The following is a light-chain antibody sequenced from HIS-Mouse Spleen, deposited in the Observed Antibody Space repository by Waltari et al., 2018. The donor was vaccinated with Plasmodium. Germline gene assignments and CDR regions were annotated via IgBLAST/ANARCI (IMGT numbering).Light chain of an antibody. V-gene: IGLV3-25*03. CDR2: KDS. J-gene: IGLJ3*02. Sequence: SYELTQPPSVSVSPGQTARITCSGDALPKQYAYWYQQKPGQAPVLVIYKDSERPAGIPERVSGSSSVTTVTLTISGVQAEDEADYYCQSADSSGTPNWVFGGGTKLTVL. CDR1: ALPKQY. CDR3: QSADSSGTPNWV.